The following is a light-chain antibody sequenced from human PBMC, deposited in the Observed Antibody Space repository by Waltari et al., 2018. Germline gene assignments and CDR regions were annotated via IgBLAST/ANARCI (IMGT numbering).Light chain of an antibody. V-gene: IGLV2-11*01. CDR3: CSYAGSYTWV. CDR2: DVT. J-gene: IGLJ3*02. CDR1: SSDVGGYNY. Sequence: QSALTQPRSVSGSPGQSVTVSCTGTSSDVGGYNYVSGYQQHPAKAPKLMIYDVTRRPSGVPDRFSGSKSGNTASLTISGLQTEDEADYYCCSYAGSYTWVFGGGTKLTVL.